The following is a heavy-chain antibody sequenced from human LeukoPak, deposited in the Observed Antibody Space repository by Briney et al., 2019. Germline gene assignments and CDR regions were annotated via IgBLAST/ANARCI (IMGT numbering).Heavy chain of an antibody. V-gene: IGHV3-48*01. CDR3: ARDCTNGVCPEY. J-gene: IGHJ4*02. D-gene: IGHD2-8*01. CDR2: ISGGSSTI. Sequence: GGSLRLSCTASGFTFSSYSMTWVRQAPGKGLEWVSYISGGSSTIYYEDSVKGRFTISRDNAKNSLYLQMNSLRAEDTAVYYCARDCTNGVCPEYWGQGTLVTVSS. CDR1: GFTFSSYS.